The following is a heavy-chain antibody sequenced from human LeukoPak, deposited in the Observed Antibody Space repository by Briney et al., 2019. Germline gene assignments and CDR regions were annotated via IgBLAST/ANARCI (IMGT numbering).Heavy chain of an antibody. CDR3: SQLPTYYYYGMDV. Sequence: GGSLRLPCAASGFTFSSYAMSWVRQAPGKGLEWVSAISGSGGSTYYADSVKGRFTISRDNSKNTLYLQTNSLRAEDTAVYYCSQLPTYYYYGMDVWGQGTTVTVSS. CDR2: ISGSGGST. J-gene: IGHJ6*02. V-gene: IGHV3-23*01. D-gene: IGHD2-2*01. CDR1: GFTFSSYA.